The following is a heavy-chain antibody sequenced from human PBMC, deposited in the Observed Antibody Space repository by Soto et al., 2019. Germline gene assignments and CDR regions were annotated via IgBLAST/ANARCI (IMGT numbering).Heavy chain of an antibody. CDR2: INHSGST. CDR3: ARGLQLTGTGFFDY. J-gene: IGHJ4*02. Sequence: SETLSLTCAVYGGSFSGYYWSWIRQPPGKGLEWIGEINHSGSTNYNPSLKSRVTISVDTSKNQFSLKLSSVTAADTAVYYCARGLQLTGTGFFDYWGQGTLVTVSS. CDR1: GGSFSGYY. V-gene: IGHV4-34*01. D-gene: IGHD7-27*01.